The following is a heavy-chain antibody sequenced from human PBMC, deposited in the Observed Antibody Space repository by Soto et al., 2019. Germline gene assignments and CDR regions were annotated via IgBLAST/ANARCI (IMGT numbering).Heavy chain of an antibody. CDR3: ATEPIYYNDGSGYYPLGH. J-gene: IGHJ4*02. D-gene: IGHD3-22*01. CDR1: GYSFATYG. CDR2: ISAHNGDT. V-gene: IGHV1-18*04. Sequence: ASVKVSCKASGYSFATYGFSWVRQAPGQGLECVGWISAHNGDTHYSQKFQGRVTLTTDTSTNTGYMELGSLTSDDTAVDFCATEPIYYNDGSGYYPLGHWGQGTLVTVSS.